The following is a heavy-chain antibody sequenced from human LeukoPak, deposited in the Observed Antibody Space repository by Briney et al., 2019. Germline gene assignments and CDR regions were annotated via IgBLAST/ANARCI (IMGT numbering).Heavy chain of an antibody. CDR3: ARDPRYCSSTSCYGDPDNWFDP. V-gene: IGHV1-69*05. CDR1: GGTFSSYA. D-gene: IGHD2-2*01. Sequence: SVKVSXKASGGTFSSYAISWVRQAPGQGLEWMGRIIPIFGTANYAQEFQGRVTITTDESTSTAYMELSSLRSEDTAAYYCARDPRYCSSTSCYGDPDNWFDPWGQGTLVTVSS. CDR2: IIPIFGTA. J-gene: IGHJ5*02.